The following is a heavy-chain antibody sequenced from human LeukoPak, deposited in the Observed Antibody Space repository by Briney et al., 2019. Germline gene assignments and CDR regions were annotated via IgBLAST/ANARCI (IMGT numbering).Heavy chain of an antibody. J-gene: IGHJ5*02. Sequence: ASVNVSCKASGYTFTSYDINWVPQATGQGLEWMGWMNPNSGNTGYAQKFQGRVTITRNTSISTAYMELSSLGSEDTAVYYCAGGRGYCSSTSCYTYWFDPWGQGTLVTVSS. V-gene: IGHV1-8*03. D-gene: IGHD2-2*02. CDR2: MNPNSGNT. CDR1: GYTFTSYD. CDR3: AGGRGYCSSTSCYTYWFDP.